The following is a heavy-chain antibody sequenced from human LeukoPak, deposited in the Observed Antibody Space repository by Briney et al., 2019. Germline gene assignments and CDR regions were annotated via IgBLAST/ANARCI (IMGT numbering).Heavy chain of an antibody. D-gene: IGHD2-15*01. J-gene: IGHJ6*03. Sequence: GGSLRLSCAASGFTFSSYGMHWVRQAPGKGLEWVAFIRYDGSDKYYADSVKGRFTISRDNSKNTLYLQMNSLRAEDTAVYYCAKVAAAAGYYYYYYYMDVWGKGTTVTISS. CDR1: GFTFSSYG. V-gene: IGHV3-30*02. CDR2: IRYDGSDK. CDR3: AKVAAAAGYYYYYYYMDV.